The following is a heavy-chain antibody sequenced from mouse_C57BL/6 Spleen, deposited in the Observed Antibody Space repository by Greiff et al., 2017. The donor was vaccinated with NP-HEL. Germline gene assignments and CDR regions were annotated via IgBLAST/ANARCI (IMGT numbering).Heavy chain of an antibody. CDR1: GYAFSSSW. CDR3: ASSDSSGYAWFAY. V-gene: IGHV1-82*01. Sequence: QVQLQQSGPELVKPGASVKISCKASGYAFSSSWMNWVKQRPGKGLEWIGRIYPGDGDTNYNGKFKGKATLTADKSSSTAYMQLSSLTSEDSAVYFCASSDSSGYAWFAYWGQGTLVTVSA. J-gene: IGHJ3*01. CDR2: IYPGDGDT. D-gene: IGHD3-2*02.